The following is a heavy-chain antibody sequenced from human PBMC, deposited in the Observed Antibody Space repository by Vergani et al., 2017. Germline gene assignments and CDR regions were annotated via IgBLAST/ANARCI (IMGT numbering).Heavy chain of an antibody. V-gene: IGHV3-73*02. Sequence: EVQLVESGGGLVQPGGSLKLSCAASGFTFSGSAMHWVRQASGKGLEWVGRIRSKANSYATAYAASVKGRFTISSDDSKNTAYLQMNSLKTEDTAVYYCTRGRYDFWSGYFDFDYWGQGTLVTVSS. D-gene: IGHD3-3*01. J-gene: IGHJ4*02. CDR1: GFTFSGSA. CDR3: TRGRYDFWSGYFDFDY. CDR2: IRSKANSYAT.